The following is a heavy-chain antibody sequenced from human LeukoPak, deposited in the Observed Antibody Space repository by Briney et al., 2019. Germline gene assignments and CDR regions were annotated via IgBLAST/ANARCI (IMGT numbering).Heavy chain of an antibody. CDR2: IYTSGST. CDR1: GGSISSGSYY. V-gene: IGHV4-61*02. Sequence: SETLSLTCTVSGGSISSGSYYWSWIRQPAGKGLEWIGRIYTSGSTNYNPSLKSRVTISVDTSKNQFSLKLSSVTAADTAVYYCARGRGGVDAFDIWGQGTMVTVSS. D-gene: IGHD2-8*01. CDR3: ARGRGGVDAFDI. J-gene: IGHJ3*02.